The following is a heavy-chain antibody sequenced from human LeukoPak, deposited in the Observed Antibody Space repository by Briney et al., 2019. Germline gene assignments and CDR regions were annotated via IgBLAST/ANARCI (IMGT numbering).Heavy chain of an antibody. CDR1: GFTFNNYA. CDR2: ISGFGGST. D-gene: IGHD6-13*01. Sequence: GGSLRLSCAASGFTFNNYAMNWVRQAPGKGLEWVSGISGFGGSTYYAPSVKGRLTISRDNFGNMLYLHLDSLRVEDTAIYYCARSIPYGTTWYGRSDYWGQGTLVTVSS. V-gene: IGHV3-23*01. CDR3: ARSIPYGTTWYGRSDY. J-gene: IGHJ4*02.